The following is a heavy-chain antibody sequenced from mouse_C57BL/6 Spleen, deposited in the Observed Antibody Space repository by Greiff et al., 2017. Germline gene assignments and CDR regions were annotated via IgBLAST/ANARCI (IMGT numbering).Heavy chain of an antibody. J-gene: IGHJ2*01. D-gene: IGHD3-3*01. CDR3: ARGGWFQYYFDY. CDR2: INPSNGGT. CDR1: GYTFTSYW. V-gene: IGHV1-53*01. Sequence: VKLQQPGTELVKPGASVKLSCKASGYTFTSYWMHWVKQRPGQGLEWIGNINPSNGGTNYNEKFKSKATLTVDKSSSTAYMQLSSLTSEDSAVYYCARGGWFQYYFDYWGQGTTLTVSS.